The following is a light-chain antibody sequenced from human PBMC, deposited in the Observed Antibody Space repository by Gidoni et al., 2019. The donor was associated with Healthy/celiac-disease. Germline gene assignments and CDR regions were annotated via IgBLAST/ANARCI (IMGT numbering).Light chain of an antibody. CDR3: QQSYSTPRT. CDR2: AAS. V-gene: IGKV1-39*01. CDR1: QSISSY. Sequence: DIHMPQSPSSLSASVGDRVTITCRASQSISSYLNWYQQKPGKAPKLVIYAASSLQSGVPSRFSGSGAGTDFTLTISSLQPEDFATDYCQQSYSTPRTCGQGTKVEIK. J-gene: IGKJ1*01.